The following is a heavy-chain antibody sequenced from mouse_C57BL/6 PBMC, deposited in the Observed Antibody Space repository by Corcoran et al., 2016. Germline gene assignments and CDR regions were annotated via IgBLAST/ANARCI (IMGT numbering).Heavy chain of an antibody. Sequence: EVQLQQSGPELVKPGASVKISCKASGYTFTDYYMNGVKQSHGKSLEWIGDINPNNGGNSYNQKFKGKTTLTVDKSSSTAYMELRSLTSVDAAGDYGSRSEIYGKAMVYWCQGTSVTVSS. D-gene: IGHD1-1*02. V-gene: IGHV1-26*01. CDR1: GYTFTDYY. J-gene: IGHJ4*01. CDR2: INPNNGGN. CDR3: SRSEIYGKAMVY.